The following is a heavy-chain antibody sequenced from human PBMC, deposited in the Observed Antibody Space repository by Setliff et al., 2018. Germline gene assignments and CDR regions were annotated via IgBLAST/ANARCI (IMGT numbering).Heavy chain of an antibody. V-gene: IGHV4-39*07. Sequence: SETLSLTCTVSGGSISSGSYYWSWIRQPPGKGLEWIGEINQSGSTTYNPSLKSRVTISVDTSKNQFSLKLSSVTAADTAVYYCARGKIRITMIVVPTGGAFDIWGQGTMVTVSS. CDR2: INQSGST. D-gene: IGHD3-22*01. CDR1: GGSISSGSYY. CDR3: ARGKIRITMIVVPTGGAFDI. J-gene: IGHJ3*02.